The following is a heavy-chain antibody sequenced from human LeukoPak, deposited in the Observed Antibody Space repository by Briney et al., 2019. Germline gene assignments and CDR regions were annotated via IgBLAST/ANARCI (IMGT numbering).Heavy chain of an antibody. V-gene: IGHV3-48*04. CDR2: ISSSSSTI. Sequence: GGSLRLSCAASGFTFSSYSMNWVRQAPGKGLEWVSYISSSSSTIYYADSVKGRFTISRDNAKNSLYLQMNSLRAEDTAVYYCARDATITMVRGVIINAFDIWGQGTMVTVSS. CDR3: ARDATITMVRGVIINAFDI. CDR1: GFTFSSYS. D-gene: IGHD3-10*01. J-gene: IGHJ3*02.